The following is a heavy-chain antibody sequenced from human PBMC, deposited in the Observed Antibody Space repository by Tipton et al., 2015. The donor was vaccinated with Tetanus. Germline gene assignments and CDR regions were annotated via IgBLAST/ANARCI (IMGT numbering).Heavy chain of an antibody. Sequence: TLSLTCAVSGGSISSGGYSWSWIRQPPGKGLEWIGYIYHSGSTYYNPSLKSRVPISVDRSKNQFSLKLSSATAADTAVYYCARSPQYSGSSGWFDPWGQGTLVTVSS. CDR2: IYHSGST. CDR1: GGSISSGGYS. CDR3: ARSPQYSGSSGWFDP. V-gene: IGHV4-30-2*01. J-gene: IGHJ5*02. D-gene: IGHD1-26*01.